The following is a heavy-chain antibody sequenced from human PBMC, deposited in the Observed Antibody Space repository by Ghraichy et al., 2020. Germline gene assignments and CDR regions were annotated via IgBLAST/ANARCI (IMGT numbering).Heavy chain of an antibody. Sequence: SETLSLTCSVSGGSISSGNYDWSWIRQHPGKGLEWIGYSSYSGSTYYNPSLRSRVTISVDTSKNQFSLKLSSVTAADTAVYYCARDSVLVRGYYYYYYGMDVWGQGTTVTVSS. CDR2: SSYSGST. D-gene: IGHD3-10*01. CDR1: GGSISSGNYD. J-gene: IGHJ6*02. CDR3: ARDSVLVRGYYYYYYGMDV. V-gene: IGHV4-31*03.